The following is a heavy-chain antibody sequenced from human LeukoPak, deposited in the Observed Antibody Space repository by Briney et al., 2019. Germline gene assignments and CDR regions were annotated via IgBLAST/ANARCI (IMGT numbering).Heavy chain of an antibody. J-gene: IGHJ4*02. CDR1: GFTFDSYA. Sequence: GGSLRLSCAASGFTFDSYAMSWVRQAPGKGLEWVSTTSGSGGSTYYADSVRGRFTLSRDNSKNTLFLQMSSLRGDDTAIYYCANSAAWFGQSYYFDFWGQGTLVTVSS. CDR2: TSGSGGST. V-gene: IGHV3-23*01. D-gene: IGHD3-10*01. CDR3: ANSAAWFGQSYYFDF.